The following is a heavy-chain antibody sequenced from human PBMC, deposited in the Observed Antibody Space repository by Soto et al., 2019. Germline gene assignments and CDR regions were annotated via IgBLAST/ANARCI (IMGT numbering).Heavy chain of an antibody. CDR3: AKNQYYYGSGSYLKYNWFDP. CDR2: ISGSGGST. D-gene: IGHD3-10*01. CDR1: GFTFSSYA. Sequence: GGSLRLSCAASGFTFSSYAMSWVRQAPGKGLEWVSAISGSGGSTYYADSVKGRFTISRDNSKNTLYLQMNSLRAEDTAVYYCAKNQYYYGSGSYLKYNWFDPWGQGTLVTV. J-gene: IGHJ5*02. V-gene: IGHV3-23*01.